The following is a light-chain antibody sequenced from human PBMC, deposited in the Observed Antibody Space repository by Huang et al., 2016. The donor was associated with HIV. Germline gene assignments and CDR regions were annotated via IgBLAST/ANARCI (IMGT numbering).Light chain of an antibody. CDR3: QQTFNTPYT. Sequence: DIQMSQSPSSLSASVGARVTITCRASQDINSYLNWYQHKPGKAPKVLTYAASTLQSGVPSKFSGSGSGSDFTLTISSLQPEDFATYYCQQTFNTPYTFGQGTKLEIK. CDR2: AAS. CDR1: QDINSY. V-gene: IGKV1-39*01. J-gene: IGKJ2*01.